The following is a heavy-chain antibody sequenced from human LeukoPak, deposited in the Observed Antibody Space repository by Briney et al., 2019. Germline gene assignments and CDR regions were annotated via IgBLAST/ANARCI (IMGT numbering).Heavy chain of an antibody. CDR3: AKGIYSSGWSYFDY. D-gene: IGHD6-19*01. Sequence: GGSLRLSYVASGFTFSNSAMSWVRQAPGKGLEWVSTLSGSGITTYYADSVKGRFTISRDNSKNTLYLQMNSLRAEDTAVYYCAKGIYSSGWSYFDYWGHGTLVTVSS. J-gene: IGHJ4*01. CDR1: GFTFSNSA. V-gene: IGHV3-23*01. CDR2: LSGSGITT.